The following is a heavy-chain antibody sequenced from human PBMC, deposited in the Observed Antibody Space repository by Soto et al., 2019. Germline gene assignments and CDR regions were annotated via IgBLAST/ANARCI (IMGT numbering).Heavy chain of an antibody. V-gene: IGHV4-59*12. CDR2: IYYSGST. CDR3: AKEAVSGWYYFDY. CDR1: GGSISSYY. D-gene: IGHD6-19*01. Sequence: SETLSLTCTVSGGSISSYYWSWIRQPPGKGLEWIGYIYYSGSTNYNPSLKSRVTISVDTSKNTLFLQMSSQRAEDTAVYYCAKEAVSGWYYFDYWGPGTLVTVSS. J-gene: IGHJ4*02.